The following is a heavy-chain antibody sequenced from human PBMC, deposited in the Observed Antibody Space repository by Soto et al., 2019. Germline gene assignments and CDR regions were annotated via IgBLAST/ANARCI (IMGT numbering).Heavy chain of an antibody. J-gene: IGHJ6*03. V-gene: IGHV1-69*04. CDR1: GGTFSSYT. Sequence: SVKVSCKASGGTFSSYTISWVRQAPGQGLEWMGRIIPILGIANYAQKFQGGVTITADKSTSTAYMELSSLRSEDTAVYYCAREEYSSSPNYYYYYMDGWGKGTTVTVSS. D-gene: IGHD6-6*01. CDR2: IIPILGIA. CDR3: AREEYSSSPNYYYYYMDG.